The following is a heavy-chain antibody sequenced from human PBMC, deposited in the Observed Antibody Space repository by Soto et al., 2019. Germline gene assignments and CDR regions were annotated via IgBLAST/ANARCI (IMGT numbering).Heavy chain of an antibody. V-gene: IGHV3-30*03. CDR1: GFTFSSYG. Sequence: QVQLVESGGGVVQPGRSLRLSCAASGFTFSSYGMHWVRQAPGKGLEWVAVISYDGSNKYYADSVKGRFTISRDNSKNMLYLQMNSLGADVTAVYYCARVNSYSSCLYGRNGFGYYGIDVLGQGTTVTVSS. J-gene: IGHJ6*01. D-gene: IGHD6-13*01. CDR3: ARVNSYSSCLYGRNGFGYYGIDV. CDR2: ISYDGSNK.